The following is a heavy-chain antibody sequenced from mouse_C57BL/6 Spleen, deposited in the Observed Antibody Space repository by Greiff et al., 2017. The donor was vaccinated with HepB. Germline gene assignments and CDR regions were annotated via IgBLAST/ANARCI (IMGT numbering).Heavy chain of an antibody. J-gene: IGHJ1*03. D-gene: IGHD1-1*01. Sequence: QVQLQQPGAELVKPGASVKLSCKASGYTFTSYWMQWVKQRPGQGLEWIGEIYPSDSYTNYNQKFKGKATLTVDTSSSTAYMQLSSLTSEDSAVYYCARKGDGSSYRYFDVWGTGTTVTVSS. V-gene: IGHV1-50*01. CDR1: GYTFTSYW. CDR2: IYPSDSYT. CDR3: ARKGDGSSYRYFDV.